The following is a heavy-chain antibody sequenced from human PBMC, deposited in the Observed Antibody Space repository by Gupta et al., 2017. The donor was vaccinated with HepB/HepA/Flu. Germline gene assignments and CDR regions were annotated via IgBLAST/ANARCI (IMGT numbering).Heavy chain of an antibody. CDR1: GSPFSNYG. CDR3: AKDRGSVIMAYAMDS. D-gene: IGHD2-8*01. J-gene: IGHJ4*02. CDR2: ISSGGGST. V-gene: IGHV3-23*01. Sequence: VQLLESGGGLVQPGGSLRLSCAASGSPFSNYGLTWFRQAPGKGLEWVSTISSGGGSTYYTDSVKGRFTMSRDNSKNTVFLHMNSLRAEDTALYYCAKDRGSVIMAYAMDSWGQGTLVTVSS.